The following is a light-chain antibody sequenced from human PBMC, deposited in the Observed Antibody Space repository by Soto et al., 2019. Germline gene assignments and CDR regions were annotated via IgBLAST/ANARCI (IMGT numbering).Light chain of an antibody. CDR1: QTISSY. CDR3: QKNYSAQWT. J-gene: IGKJ1*01. V-gene: IGKV1-39*01. Sequence: IQKTQSPSYLSTSLRDRVNITCPATQTISSYLNWYQHKPGKATKLLIFGASNLHRGVPSRFSGSGSGTDFTLTISSLQPEDFATYHCQKNYSAQWTFGQGTKVDI. CDR2: GAS.